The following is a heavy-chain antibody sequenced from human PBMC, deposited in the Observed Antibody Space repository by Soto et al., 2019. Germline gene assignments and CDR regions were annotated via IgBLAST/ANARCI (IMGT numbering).Heavy chain of an antibody. CDR2: ISFHGSDK. CDR3: ARVRSQLVPYYYFSMDV. V-gene: IGHV3-30-3*01. J-gene: IGHJ6*02. D-gene: IGHD6-6*01. CDR1: GFPFSSYA. Sequence: VGSLRLSCASSGFPFSSYAIHWVRPAPGKGLEWVAVISFHGSDKYYADFVRGRFTISRDNSQNTVDLQMNGLRPEDTAFYYCARVRSQLVPYYYFSMDVWGQGTTVTVSS.